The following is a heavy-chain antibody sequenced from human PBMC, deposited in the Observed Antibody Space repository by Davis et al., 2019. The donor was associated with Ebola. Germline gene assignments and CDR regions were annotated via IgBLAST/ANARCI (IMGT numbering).Heavy chain of an antibody. CDR2: ISAYNGNT. D-gene: IGHD6-19*01. CDR3: ARDDPLLAVAGIPRGYYYYGMDV. V-gene: IGHV1-18*01. Sequence: AASVKVSCKASGYTFTSYGISWVRQAPGQGLEWMGWISAYNGNTNYAQKLQGRVTMTTDTSTSTAYMELRSLRSDDTAVYYCARDDPLLAVAGIPRGYYYYGMDVWGQGTTVTVSS. J-gene: IGHJ6*02. CDR1: GYTFTSYG.